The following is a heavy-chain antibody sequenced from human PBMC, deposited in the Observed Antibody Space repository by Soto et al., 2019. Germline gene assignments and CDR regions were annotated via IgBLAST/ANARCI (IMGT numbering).Heavy chain of an antibody. V-gene: IGHV3-30*18. CDR1: GFTCSGYG. J-gene: IGHJ4*02. CDR3: AKEDLSWRYSLDY. Sequence: PGGSLRLSCEAAGFTCSGYGMHWVRQAAGKGLEWVAVISYYGTNEYYEDSVKGRFTISRDNSKNTLYLQMNSLRIEDTAVYFCAKEDLSWRYSLDYWGQGSQVTVSS. CDR2: ISYYGTNE. D-gene: IGHD3-3*01.